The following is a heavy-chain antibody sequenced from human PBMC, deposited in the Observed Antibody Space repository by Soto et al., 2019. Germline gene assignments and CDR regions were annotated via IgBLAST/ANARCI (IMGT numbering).Heavy chain of an antibody. CDR1: GGSISRYY. J-gene: IGHJ5*02. D-gene: IGHD5-18*01. CDR3: ARGGYSYGNNWFDP. V-gene: IGHV4-59*01. CDR2: IFYSGST. Sequence: SETLSLTCTVSGGSISRYYWTWIRQPPGKGLEWIGYIFYSGSTNYNPSLKSRLTISVDTSKNQFSLKLTSVTAADTAVYYCARGGYSYGNNWFDPWGQGTLVTVS.